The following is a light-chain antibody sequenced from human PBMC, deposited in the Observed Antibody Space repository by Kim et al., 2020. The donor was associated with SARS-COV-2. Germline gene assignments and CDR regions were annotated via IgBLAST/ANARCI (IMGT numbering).Light chain of an antibody. Sequence: SCELTQPPSVSVAPGKTARITCGGNNIGSKSVHWYQQKPGQAPVLVIYFDSDRPSGIPERFSGSNSGNTATLTISRVAAGDEADYYCQVWDSSSDHPVFGGGTQLTVL. CDR1: NIGSKS. CDR3: QVWDSSSDHPV. CDR2: FDS. V-gene: IGLV3-21*04. J-gene: IGLJ3*02.